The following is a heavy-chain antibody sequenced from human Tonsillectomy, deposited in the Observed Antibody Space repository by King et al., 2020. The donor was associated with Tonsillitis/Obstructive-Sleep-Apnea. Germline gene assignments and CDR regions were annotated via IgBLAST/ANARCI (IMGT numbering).Heavy chain of an antibody. Sequence: QLVQSGAEVKKPGESLRISCKGSGYSFTNYWISWVRQMPGKGLEWMGRIDPSDSYTNYSPSLQGHVPISADKSISTAFLQWSSLKASDTAMYYCATQMIPDAFDIWGQGTMVTVSS. J-gene: IGHJ3*02. CDR1: GYSFTNYW. D-gene: IGHD3-16*01. V-gene: IGHV5-10-1*01. CDR2: IDPSDSYT. CDR3: ATQMIPDAFDI.